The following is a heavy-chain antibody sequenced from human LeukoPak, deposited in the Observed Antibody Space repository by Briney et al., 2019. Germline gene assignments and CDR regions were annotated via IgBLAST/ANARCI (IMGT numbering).Heavy chain of an antibody. CDR2: ITASGTAM. Sequence: PGGSLRLSCAASGFTFRSYSMNWVHQAPGKGLEWVSHITASGTAMFYADSVKGRFTISRDNAKNSLYLQMNSLRDEDTAVYYCASSGSYRFDYWGQGTLVTVSS. CDR3: ASSGSYRFDY. CDR1: GFTFRSYS. V-gene: IGHV3-48*02. J-gene: IGHJ4*02. D-gene: IGHD1-26*01.